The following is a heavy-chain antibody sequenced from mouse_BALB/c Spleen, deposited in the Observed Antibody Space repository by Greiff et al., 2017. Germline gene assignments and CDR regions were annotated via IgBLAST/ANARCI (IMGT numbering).Heavy chain of an antibody. CDR3: ARSRDGNSLFAY. J-gene: IGHJ3*01. CDR1: GFTFSSYG. Sequence: EVNVVESGGGLVQPGGSLKLSCAASGFTFSSYGMSWVRQTPDKRLELVATINSNGGSTYYPDSVKGRFTISRDNAKNTLYLQMSSLKSEDTAMYYCARSRDGNSLFAYWGQGTLVTVSA. CDR2: INSNGGST. D-gene: IGHD2-1*01. V-gene: IGHV5-6-3*01.